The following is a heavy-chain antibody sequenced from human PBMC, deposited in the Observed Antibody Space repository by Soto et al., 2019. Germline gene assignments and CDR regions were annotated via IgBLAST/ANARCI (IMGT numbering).Heavy chain of an antibody. D-gene: IGHD3-16*02. CDR3: ARAFISGWFDP. J-gene: IGHJ5*02. CDR1: GGSFSGYY. Sequence: SETLSLTCAVYGGSFSGYYWSWIRQPPGKGLEWIGEINHSGSTNYNPSLKSRVTISVDTSKNQFSLKLSSVTAADTAVYYCARAFISGWFDPWGQGTLVTVSS. CDR2: INHSGST. V-gene: IGHV4-34*01.